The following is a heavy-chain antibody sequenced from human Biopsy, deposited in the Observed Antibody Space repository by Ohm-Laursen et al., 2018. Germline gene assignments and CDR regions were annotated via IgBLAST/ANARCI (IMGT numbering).Heavy chain of an antibody. Sequence: GASLKLSCKGSGYSFTNYWLGWVRQMPGKGLEWMGLIYSGDSDTRYTPSFQGQVTISVDKSISTAYVQWNSLKASDTAMYYCAKHGRLGDFWSGYPLAAFDIWGQGTMVTVSS. CDR1: GYSFTNYW. V-gene: IGHV5-51*01. J-gene: IGHJ3*02. CDR2: IYSGDSDT. CDR3: AKHGRLGDFWSGYPLAAFDI. D-gene: IGHD3-3*01.